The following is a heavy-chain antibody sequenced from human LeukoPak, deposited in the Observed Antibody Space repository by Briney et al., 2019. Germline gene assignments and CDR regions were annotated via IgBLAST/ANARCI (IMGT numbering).Heavy chain of an antibody. CDR2: ISYDGSNK. V-gene: IGHV3-30*18. CDR1: GFTFSSYG. J-gene: IGHJ6*03. CDR3: AKDALRCTNGVCYTGDYYYYYMDV. Sequence: GRSLRLSCAASGFTFSSYGMHWVRQAPGKGLEWVAVISYDGSNKYYADSVKGRFTISRDNSKNTLYLQMNSLRAEDTAVYYCAKDALRCTNGVCYTGDYYYYYMDVWGKGTTVTASS. D-gene: IGHD2-8*01.